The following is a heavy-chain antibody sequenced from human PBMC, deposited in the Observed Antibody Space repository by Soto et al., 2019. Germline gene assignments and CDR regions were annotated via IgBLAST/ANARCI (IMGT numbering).Heavy chain of an antibody. CDR3: ARHISTFRYYYYAMDV. CDR1: GYTFTDYW. D-gene: IGHD2-2*01. CDR2: IYPGDSDT. Sequence: GESLKISCKGSGYTFTDYWIGWVRQLPGKGLEWMGIIYPGDSDTRYSPSFQGHVTITVDTSTSTAYLQWNTLKASDTAMYYCARHISTFRYYYYAMDVWGQGTTVTVSS. V-gene: IGHV5-51*01. J-gene: IGHJ6*02.